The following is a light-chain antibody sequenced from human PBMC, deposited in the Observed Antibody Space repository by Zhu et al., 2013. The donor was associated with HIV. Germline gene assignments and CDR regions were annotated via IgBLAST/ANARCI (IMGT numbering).Light chain of an antibody. V-gene: IGKV1-9*01. CDR3: QQAHSFPIT. CDR2: GAS. Sequence: DIQLTQSPSFLSASVGDRVTITCRASQRISTFLAWYQQKPGKAPQLLIYGASTLEGGVPSRFSGSGSGAEFTLTISSLQPEDFATYYCQQAHSFPITFGQGTRLDIK. CDR1: QRISTF. J-gene: IGKJ5*01.